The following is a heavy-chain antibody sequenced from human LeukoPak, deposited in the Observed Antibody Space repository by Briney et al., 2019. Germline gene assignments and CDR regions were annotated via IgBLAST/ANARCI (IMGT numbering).Heavy chain of an antibody. D-gene: IGHD6-13*01. CDR2: VRSKAYGGTT. CDR3: TRFYSESSSWALDY. V-gene: IGHV3-49*04. CDR1: GFSFGDHA. J-gene: IGHJ4*02. Sequence: PGRSLRLSCTASGFSFGDHAMSWVRRAPGKGLEWVGFVRSKAYGGTTEYAASVKGRFTITRDDSKSIAYLQMNSLKIEDTAVYYCTRFYSESSSWALDYWGQGTLVTVSS.